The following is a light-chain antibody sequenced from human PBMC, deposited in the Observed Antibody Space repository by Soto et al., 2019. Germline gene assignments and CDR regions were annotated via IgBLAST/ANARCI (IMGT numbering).Light chain of an antibody. CDR2: GAS. CDR1: QSVGSNY. J-gene: IGKJ2*01. V-gene: IGKV3-20*01. Sequence: EIVLTQSPDTLSLSPGERATLSCRASQSVGSNYLAWYQQKPGQAPRLLIYGASIRATAIPDRFSGTGSGTDFTLTISRLEPEDFAVYYCQQYNNWPPYTFGQGTKLEIK. CDR3: QQYNNWPPYT.